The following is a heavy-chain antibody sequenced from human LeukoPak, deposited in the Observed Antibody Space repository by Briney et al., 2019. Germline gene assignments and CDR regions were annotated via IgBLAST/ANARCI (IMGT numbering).Heavy chain of an antibody. CDR3: AKGGRDIVVVPAAMSSRDWFDP. D-gene: IGHD2-2*01. J-gene: IGHJ5*02. CDR2: ISGSGGST. Sequence: PGGSLRLSCAASGFTFSSYAMSWVRQAPGKGLEWVSAISGSGGSTYYADSVKGRFTISRDNSKNTLYLQMNSLRAEDTAVYYCAKGGRDIVVVPAAMSSRDWFDPWGQGTLVTVSS. CDR1: GFTFSSYA. V-gene: IGHV3-23*01.